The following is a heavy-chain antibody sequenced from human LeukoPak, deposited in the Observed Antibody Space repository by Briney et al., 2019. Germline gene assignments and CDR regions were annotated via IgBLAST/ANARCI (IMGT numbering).Heavy chain of an antibody. J-gene: IGHJ5*01. V-gene: IGHV4-39*01. CDR2: ICYSGNT. CDR1: GGSISSSTYH. Sequence: MASETLSLTCTVSGGSISSSTYHRGWIRQPPGKGLEWIGSICYSGNTYYSPSLESRVTRSVDTSKNQFSVKLSSVTAADTAVDYGARHSSPHAGSSSWYDFWGQGTLVTVSS. CDR3: ARHSSPHAGSSSWYDF. D-gene: IGHD2-15*01.